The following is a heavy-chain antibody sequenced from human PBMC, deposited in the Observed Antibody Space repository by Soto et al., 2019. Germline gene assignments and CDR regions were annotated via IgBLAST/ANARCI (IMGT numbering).Heavy chain of an antibody. J-gene: IGHJ4*02. D-gene: IGHD3-22*01. CDR3: ARIKHGGYDYFEY. Sequence: PGGSLRLSCAASGFTFNGYWMSWVRQAPGKGLEWVANIKEDGSEKDYVDSVKGRFTISRDNAKKSLYLQMNSLRAEDTAMYYCARIKHGGYDYFEYWALGTLVTVSS. CDR1: GFTFNGYW. V-gene: IGHV3-7*01. CDR2: IKEDGSEK.